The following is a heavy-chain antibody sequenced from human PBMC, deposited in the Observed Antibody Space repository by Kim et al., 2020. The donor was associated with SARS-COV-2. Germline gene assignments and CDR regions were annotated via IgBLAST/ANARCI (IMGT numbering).Heavy chain of an antibody. CDR2: INPNSGGT. J-gene: IGHJ4*02. D-gene: IGHD6-13*01. CDR1: GYTFTGYY. Sequence: ASVKVSCKASGYTFTGYYMHWVRQAPGQGLEWMGWINPNSGGTNYAQKFQGRVTMTRDTSISTAYMELSRLRSDDTAVYYCARVNSSWYPVYYFDYWGQGTLVTVSS. V-gene: IGHV1-2*02. CDR3: ARVNSSWYPVYYFDY.